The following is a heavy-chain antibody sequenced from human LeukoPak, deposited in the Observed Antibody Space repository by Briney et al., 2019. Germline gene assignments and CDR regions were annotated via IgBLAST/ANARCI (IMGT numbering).Heavy chain of an antibody. CDR1: GGSISSSNW. CDR2: IYHSGST. D-gene: IGHD3-10*01. CDR3: ARDVDYYYAKGSFDI. J-gene: IGHJ3*02. Sequence: PSGTLSLTCAVSGGSISSSNWWSWVRQPPGKGLEWIGEIYHSGSTNYNPSLKSRVTISIDKSKNEYSLKLSSVTAADTAVYYCARDVDYYYAKGSFDIWGQGTMVIVSS. V-gene: IGHV4-4*02.